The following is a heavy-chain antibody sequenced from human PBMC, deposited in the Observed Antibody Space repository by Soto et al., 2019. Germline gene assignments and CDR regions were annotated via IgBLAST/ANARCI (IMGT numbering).Heavy chain of an antibody. CDR2: VYWNDER. J-gene: IGHJ4*02. CDR1: GFSLTTTGVG. Sequence: QIALQESGPTVVKPTQTLTLTCTFSGFSLTTTGVGVGWIRHAPGKALEWLAMVYWNDERRYSPSLKSRLTIPQDTSKNHVVLTMTYMDPVDTATYFCAHYDSSGYFSHFDSWGQGTLVTVSS. CDR3: AHYDSSGYFSHFDS. V-gene: IGHV2-5*01. D-gene: IGHD3-22*01.